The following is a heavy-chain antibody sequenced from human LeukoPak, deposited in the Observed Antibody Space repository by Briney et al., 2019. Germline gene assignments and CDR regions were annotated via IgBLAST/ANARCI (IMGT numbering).Heavy chain of an antibody. D-gene: IGHD4-23*01. Sequence: ASVKVSCKASGYTFTGYYMHWVRQAPGQGLEWMGWINPNSGGTNYAQKFQGRVTMTTDTSTSTAYMELRSLRSDDTAVYYCARTPSLGVVTPDDWFDPWGQGTLVTVSS. CDR1: GYTFTGYY. V-gene: IGHV1-2*02. J-gene: IGHJ5*02. CDR2: INPNSGGT. CDR3: ARTPSLGVVTPDDWFDP.